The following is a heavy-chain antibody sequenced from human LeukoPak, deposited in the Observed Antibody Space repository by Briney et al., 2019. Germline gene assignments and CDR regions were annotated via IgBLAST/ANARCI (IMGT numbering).Heavy chain of an antibody. V-gene: IGHV1-2*04. D-gene: IGHD7-27*01. CDR3: ASARENGDRGLAFDY. J-gene: IGHJ4*02. CDR2: INPNSGGT. CDR1: GYTFTDYY. Sequence: GASVKVSCKASGYTFTDYYIHWVRQAPGQGLEWMGWINPNSGGTSYAQNFQGWVTMTRDTSISTAYMELSRLRSDDTAVYYCASARENGDRGLAFDYWGQGIMVTVSS.